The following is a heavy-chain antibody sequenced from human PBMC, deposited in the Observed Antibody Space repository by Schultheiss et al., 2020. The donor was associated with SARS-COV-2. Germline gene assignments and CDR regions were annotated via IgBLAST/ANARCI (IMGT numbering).Heavy chain of an antibody. CDR3: ARDATHYYDSSGYLDY. Sequence: GGSLRLSCAASGFSVSSSSDYMNWVRQAPGKGLEWVAVISYDGSNKYYADSVKGRFTISRDNSKNTLYLQMNSLRAEDTAVYYCARDATHYYDSSGYLDYWGQGTLVTVSS. CDR1: GFSVSSSS. V-gene: IGHV3-30*05. CDR2: ISYDGSNK. J-gene: IGHJ4*02. D-gene: IGHD3-22*01.